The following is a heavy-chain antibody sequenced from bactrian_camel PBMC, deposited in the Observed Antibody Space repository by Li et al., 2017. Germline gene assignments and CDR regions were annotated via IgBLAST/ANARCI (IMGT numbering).Heavy chain of an antibody. V-gene: IGHV3S68*01. CDR1: GYTPSSPKYC. CDR2: ITSQGRT. D-gene: IGHD1*01. Sequence: HVQLVESGGGSVQAGGSLRLTCTPSGYTPSSPKYCLSWFRQAPGSEREGVAFITSQGRTNYADSVKGRFTISKDNRENTLYLQMNTLEPEDTAMYYCAADPPPGGWRLSTNTLEVGRYSHWGQGTQVTV. CDR3: AADPPPGGWRLSTNTLEVGRYSH. J-gene: IGHJ4*01.